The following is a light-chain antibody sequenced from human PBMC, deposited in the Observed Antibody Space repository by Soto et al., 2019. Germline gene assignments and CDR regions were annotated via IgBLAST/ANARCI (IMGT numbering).Light chain of an antibody. J-gene: IGKJ3*01. CDR1: QTVANNY. CDR2: GAS. V-gene: IGKV3-20*01. CDR3: HHYGNSPPFT. Sequence: EIVFMQSPGTLSLSPGERAILSCRASQTVANNYLAWYRQKPGQAPKILIYGASNRATGIPDRFSGSGSGTDFTLTISRLEPEDFAVYYCHHYGNSPPFTFGPGTKVDIK.